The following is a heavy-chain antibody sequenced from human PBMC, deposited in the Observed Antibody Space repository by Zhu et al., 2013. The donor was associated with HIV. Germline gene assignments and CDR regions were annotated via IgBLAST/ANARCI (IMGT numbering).Heavy chain of an antibody. CDR3: AEGFDY. CDR1: GYSFSGYY. CDR2: ISSYNGRT. J-gene: IGHJ4*02. V-gene: IGHV1-18*04. Sequence: QAQLVQSGTEVMKPGASVKVSCKASGYSFSGYYMHWVRQAPGQGLEWMGWISSYNGRTNYAHNLQGRVTMTTDTSTSTAYMELRSLRSDDTAVYYCAEGFDYWGQGTLVTVSS.